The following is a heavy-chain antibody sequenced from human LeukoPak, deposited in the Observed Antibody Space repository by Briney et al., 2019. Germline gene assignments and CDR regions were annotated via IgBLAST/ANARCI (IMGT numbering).Heavy chain of an antibody. V-gene: IGHV4-34*01. Sequence: SETLSLTCAVSGESFSYNYWTWVRQPPGKGLEWIGAINHSGRVNYRPSPKKQVTISADTSKSQFSLKLKAVTAADTAVYYCARGLGPMSPSLDYWGQGSLVTVSS. CDR2: INHSGRV. J-gene: IGHJ4*02. CDR1: GESFSYNY. CDR3: ARGLGPMSPSLDY. D-gene: IGHD3-22*01.